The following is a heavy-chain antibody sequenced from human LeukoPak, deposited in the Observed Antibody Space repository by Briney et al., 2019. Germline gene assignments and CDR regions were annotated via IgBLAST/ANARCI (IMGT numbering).Heavy chain of an antibody. CDR3: ASWYYYDSSGSYYFDY. D-gene: IGHD3-22*01. CDR1: GGTFSSYT. CDR2: IIPILGIA. Sequence: SVKVSCKASGGTFSSYTISWVRQAPGQGLEWMGRIIPILGIANYAQKFQGRVTITADKSTSTAYMELSSLRSDDTAVYYCASWYYYDSSGSYYFDYWGQGTLVTVSS. J-gene: IGHJ4*02. V-gene: IGHV1-69*02.